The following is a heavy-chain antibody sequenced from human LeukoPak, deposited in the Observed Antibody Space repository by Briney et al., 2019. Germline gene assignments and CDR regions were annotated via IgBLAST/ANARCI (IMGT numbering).Heavy chain of an antibody. CDR3: AREKNYYFDY. CDR1: GFTFSSYA. Sequence: GSLRLSCAASGFTFSSYAMSWVRQPPGKGLEWIGSIYYSGSTYYNPSLKSRVTISVDTSKNQFSLKLSSVTAADTAVYYCAREKNYYFDYWGQGTLVTVSS. J-gene: IGHJ4*02. CDR2: IYYSGST. V-gene: IGHV4-39*01.